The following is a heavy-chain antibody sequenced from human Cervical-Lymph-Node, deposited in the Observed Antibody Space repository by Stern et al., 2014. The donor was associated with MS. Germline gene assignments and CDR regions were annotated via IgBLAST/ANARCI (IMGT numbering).Heavy chain of an antibody. CDR3: ARDRNGEGVMAY. D-gene: IGHD3-16*01. CDR1: GGSFKTHA. V-gene: IGHV1-69*01. Sequence: VQLVESGPEVKKPGSSVKVSCKASGGSFKTHAITWVRQAPGQGPEWMGGTIPMFASTTIAETFQGRVTITADESTNTAYMEMRSLRTEDTAVYYCARDRNGEGVMAYWGQGTLVTVSS. CDR2: TIPMFAST. J-gene: IGHJ4*02.